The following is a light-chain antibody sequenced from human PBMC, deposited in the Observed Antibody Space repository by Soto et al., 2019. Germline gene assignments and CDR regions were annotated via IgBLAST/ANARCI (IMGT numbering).Light chain of an antibody. CDR3: QEYNRFSSWT. Sequence: DIQMTQSPSTLSPSLLDRVTITSRVSQSISYYLAWYQKKPGKAPKVLIWNASTLQRGVPSRFSGTGSGTAFTLTISRLLPDDFATYYCQEYNRFSSWTCGQGTKVDI. CDR2: NAS. CDR1: QSISYY. V-gene: IGKV1-5*01. J-gene: IGKJ1*01.